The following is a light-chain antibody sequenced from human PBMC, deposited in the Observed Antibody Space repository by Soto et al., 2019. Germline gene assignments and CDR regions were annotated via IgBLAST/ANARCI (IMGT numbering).Light chain of an antibody. Sequence: DIQMTQSPSTLSASVGDRVTITCRASQSISSWVAWYQQKPGKAPKLLIYKMSSLESGVPSRFSGSGSGTEFTLTISSLQPDDFPTYYCQQYNSYSTTFGQGTKVEIK. CDR1: QSISSW. CDR2: KMS. CDR3: QQYNSYSTT. J-gene: IGKJ1*01. V-gene: IGKV1-5*03.